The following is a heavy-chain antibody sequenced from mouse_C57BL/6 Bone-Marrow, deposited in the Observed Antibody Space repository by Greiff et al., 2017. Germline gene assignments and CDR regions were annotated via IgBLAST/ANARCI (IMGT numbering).Heavy chain of an antibody. J-gene: IGHJ2*01. CDR3: TTLPKTY. CDR2: IDPESGDT. CDR1: GFNIKDDY. D-gene: IGHD2-1*01. V-gene: IGHV14-4*01. Sequence: EVQLQQSGAELVRPGASVKLSCTASGFNIKDDYMHWVKQRPGQGLEWIGWIDPESGDTEYASKFQGKATITVDTSSNTDYLQLSSLTSEDTAVYYCTTLPKTYWGQGTTLTVSA.